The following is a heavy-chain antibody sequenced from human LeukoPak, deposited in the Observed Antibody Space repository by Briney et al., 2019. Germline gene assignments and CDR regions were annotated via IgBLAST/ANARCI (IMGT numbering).Heavy chain of an antibody. CDR2: ISAYSGNT. D-gene: IGHD2-15*01. CDR3: ARDVYCSGGSCYPTGVDY. J-gene: IGHJ4*02. V-gene: IGHV1-18*01. CDR1: GYTFTSYG. Sequence: GASVKVSCKASGYTFTSYGISWVRQAPGQGLEWMGWISAYSGNTNYAQRLQGRVTVTTDTSTSTAYMELRSLRSDDTAVYYCARDVYCSGGSCYPTGVDYWGQGTLVTVSS.